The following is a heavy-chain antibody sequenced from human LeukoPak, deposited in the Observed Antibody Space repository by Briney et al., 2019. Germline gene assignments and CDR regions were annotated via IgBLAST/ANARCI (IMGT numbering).Heavy chain of an antibody. CDR2: ISSSSSYI. CDR1: GFTFSSYS. J-gene: IGHJ3*02. Sequence: GGSLRLSCAASGFTFSSYSMNWVRQAPGKGLEWVSSISSSSSYIYYADSVKGRFTISRDNAKNSLYLQMNSLRAEDTAVYYCARDYEPYCTNGVCPFDIWGQGTMVTVSS. CDR3: ARDYEPYCTNGVCPFDI. V-gene: IGHV3-21*01. D-gene: IGHD2-8*01.